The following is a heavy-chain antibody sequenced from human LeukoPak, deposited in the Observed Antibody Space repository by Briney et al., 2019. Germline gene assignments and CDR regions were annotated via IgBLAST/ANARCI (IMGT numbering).Heavy chain of an antibody. J-gene: IGHJ4*02. Sequence: GGSLRLSCAASGFTFSSYAMSWVRQAPGKGLEWVSAISGSGGSTYYADSVKGRFTISRDNSKNTLYLQMNSLRAEDTAVYYCATGIAVVGTFSLDYWGQGTLVTVSS. CDR3: ATGIAVVGTFSLDY. D-gene: IGHD6-19*01. CDR2: ISGSGGST. CDR1: GFTFSSYA. V-gene: IGHV3-23*01.